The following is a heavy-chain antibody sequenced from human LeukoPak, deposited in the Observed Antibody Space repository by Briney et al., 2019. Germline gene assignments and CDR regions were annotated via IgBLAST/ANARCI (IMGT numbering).Heavy chain of an antibody. D-gene: IGHD7-27*01. Sequence: GESLKISCKGSGYSFTSYWIGWVRQAPGQGLEWMGWISAYNGNTNYAQKLQGRVTMTTDTSTSTAYMELRSLRSDDTAVYYCARDEGLTGDVGETSIFDPWGQGTLVTVSS. V-gene: IGHV1-18*04. CDR3: ARDEGLTGDVGETSIFDP. CDR1: GYSFTSYW. CDR2: ISAYNGNT. J-gene: IGHJ5*02.